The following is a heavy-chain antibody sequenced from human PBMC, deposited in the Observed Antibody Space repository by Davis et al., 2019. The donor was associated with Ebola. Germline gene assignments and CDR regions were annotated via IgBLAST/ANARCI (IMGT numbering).Heavy chain of an antibody. Sequence: ASVKVSCKASGYTFTGYYMHWVRQAPGQGLEWMGWMNPNSGNTGYAQKFQGRVTITRDTSINTAYMELSSLRSDDTAVYYCARARGGTEYDAFDIWGQGTMVTVSS. J-gene: IGHJ3*02. CDR1: GYTFTGYY. V-gene: IGHV1-8*03. D-gene: IGHD2-8*02. CDR2: MNPNSGNT. CDR3: ARARGGTEYDAFDI.